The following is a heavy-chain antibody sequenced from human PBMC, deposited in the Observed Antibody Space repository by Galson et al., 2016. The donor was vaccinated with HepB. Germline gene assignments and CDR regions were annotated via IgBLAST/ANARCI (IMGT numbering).Heavy chain of an antibody. CDR2: VWHDGTLK. J-gene: IGHJ4*02. Sequence: SLRLSCAVSGFTFSTYGMHWVRQAPGKGLEWVAIVWHDGTLKYYAKPVKGRFTISRDNSKNLLFLQMNSLQHEDTAVYYCMRDPISSGYSHYYFDAWGQGTLVTVSS. D-gene: IGHD3-22*01. V-gene: IGHV3-33*01. CDR1: GFTFSTYG. CDR3: MRDPISSGYSHYYFDA.